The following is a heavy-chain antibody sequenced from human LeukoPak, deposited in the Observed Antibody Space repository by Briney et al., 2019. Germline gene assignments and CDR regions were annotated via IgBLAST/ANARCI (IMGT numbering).Heavy chain of an antibody. Sequence: SETLSLTCAVYGGSFSGYYWSWIRQPPGKGLEWIGEINHSGSTNYNPSLKSRVTISVDTSKNQFSLKLSSVTAADTAVYYCARGPGGNSTTVDYWGQGTLVTVSS. CDR3: ARGPGGNSTTVDY. J-gene: IGHJ4*02. V-gene: IGHV4-34*01. CDR2: INHSGST. CDR1: GGSFSGYY. D-gene: IGHD2-21*02.